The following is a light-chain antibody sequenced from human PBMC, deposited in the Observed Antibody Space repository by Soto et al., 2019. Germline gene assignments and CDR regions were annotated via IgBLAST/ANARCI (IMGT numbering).Light chain of an antibody. CDR1: QSINGW. J-gene: IGKJ1*01. V-gene: IGKV1-5*03. Sequence: DIQLTQSPSTLSASVGDRVTITCRASQSINGWLAWYQQKPGQAPNLLIYKASTLESGVPSRFSGSGSGTEFTLTVSSLQPDDFATYYCQQYNSYSPTWTFGQGTKV. CDR2: KAS. CDR3: QQYNSYSPTWT.